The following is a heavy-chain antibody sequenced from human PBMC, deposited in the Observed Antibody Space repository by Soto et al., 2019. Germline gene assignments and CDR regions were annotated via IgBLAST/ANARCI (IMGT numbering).Heavy chain of an antibody. CDR3: ARDRVYSSSWYWVGDRYFQH. J-gene: IGHJ1*01. D-gene: IGHD6-13*01. CDR1: GFTFSSYS. CDR2: ISSNSSTI. V-gene: IGHV3-48*01. Sequence: GGSLRLSCAASGFTFSSYSMNWVRQAPGKGLEWVSYISSNSSTIYYADSVKGRFTISRDNAKNLLYLQMNSLRAEDTAVYYCARDRVYSSSWYWVGDRYFQHWGQGTLVTVSS.